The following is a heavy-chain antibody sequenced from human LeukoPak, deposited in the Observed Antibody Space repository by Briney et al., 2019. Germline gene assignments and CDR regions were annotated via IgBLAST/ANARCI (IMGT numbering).Heavy chain of an antibody. CDR2: IYAGGRT. D-gene: IGHD3-10*01. J-gene: IGHJ4*02. CDR1: GFTVSNSY. Sequence: PGGSVRLSCAASGFTVSNSYMSWVRQAPGKGLEWVSVIYAGGRTWYADSVKGRFTISRDNFKNTLYLHMNSLRAEDTAVYYCARDQYSYGSGSYPDYWGQGNLGSVSS. CDR3: ARDQYSYGSGSYPDY. V-gene: IGHV3-53*01.